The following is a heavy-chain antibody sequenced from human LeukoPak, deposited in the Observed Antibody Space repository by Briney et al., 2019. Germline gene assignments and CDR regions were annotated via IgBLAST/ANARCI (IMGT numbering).Heavy chain of an antibody. CDR1: GGSISSYY. D-gene: IGHD2-15*01. CDR2: IYYSGST. CDR3: ARGAAPDY. J-gene: IGHJ4*02. Sequence: SETLSLTCTVSGGSISSYYWSWIRQPPGKGLEWIGYIYYSGSTNYNPSLKSRVTISVDTSKNQFSLKLSSVTAADTAVYYCARGAAPDYWGQGTLVTVSS. V-gene: IGHV4-59*01.